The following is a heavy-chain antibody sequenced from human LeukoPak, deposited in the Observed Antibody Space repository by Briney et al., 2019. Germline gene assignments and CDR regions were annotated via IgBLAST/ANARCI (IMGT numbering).Heavy chain of an antibody. CDR2: ISRSGGST. D-gene: IGHD3-10*01. J-gene: IGHJ6*03. Sequence: PGGSLRLSRAASGFTFNVYSMNWVRQAPGKGLEWVSSISRSGGSTHYADSVKGRFTISRDNSKNMLSLQMNSLRAEDTAVYYCAKGMGYASGSSYSYYYYMDVWGKGTTVTISS. V-gene: IGHV3-23*01. CDR3: AKGMGYASGSSYSYYYYMDV. CDR1: GFTFNVYS.